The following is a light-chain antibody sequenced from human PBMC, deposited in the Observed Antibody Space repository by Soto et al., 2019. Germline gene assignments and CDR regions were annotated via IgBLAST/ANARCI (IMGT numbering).Light chain of an antibody. CDR3: QQYATSPLT. CDR1: QSVAKNY. V-gene: IGKV3-20*01. Sequence: EIVLTQSPGTLSLSPRERVTLSCRASQSVAKNYLAWYQQKPGQAPRLLIHTASSWATGIPDRFSGSGSGTDFNLTITRLAPEDFAVYYCQQYATSPLTFGQGKKVEIK. CDR2: TAS. J-gene: IGKJ2*01.